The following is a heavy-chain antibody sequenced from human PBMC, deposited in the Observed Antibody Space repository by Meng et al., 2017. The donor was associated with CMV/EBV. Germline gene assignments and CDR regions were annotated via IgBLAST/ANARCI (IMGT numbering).Heavy chain of an antibody. CDR2: MNPNSGNT. D-gene: IGHD2-2*01. Sequence: ASVKVSCKASGYTFTSYDINWVRQATGQGLEWMGWMNPNSGNTGYAQKFQGRVTMTRNTSISTAYMELSSLRSEDTAVYYCARSAVVVPAAPLRAYFDYWGQGTLVTVSS. CDR1: GYTFTSYD. V-gene: IGHV1-8*01. J-gene: IGHJ4*02. CDR3: ARSAVVVPAAPLRAYFDY.